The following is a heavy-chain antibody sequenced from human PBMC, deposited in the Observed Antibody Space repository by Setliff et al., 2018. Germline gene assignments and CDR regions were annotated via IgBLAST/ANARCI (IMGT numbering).Heavy chain of an antibody. CDR2: PNTDGSDT. Sequence: GGSLRLSCAASGFTFSSYWMHWVRQTPGKGLVWVSCPNTDGSDTFYADSVKGRFTISRDNAKNTLYLQMNSLTAEDTAIYYCASKVSTGYWGQGTLVTVSS. J-gene: IGHJ4*02. CDR3: ASKVSTGY. CDR1: GFTFSSYW. V-gene: IGHV3-74*01. D-gene: IGHD5-12*01.